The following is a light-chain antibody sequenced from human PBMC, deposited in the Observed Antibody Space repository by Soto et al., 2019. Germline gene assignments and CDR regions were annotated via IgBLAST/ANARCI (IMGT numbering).Light chain of an antibody. J-gene: IGLJ1*01. CDR2: LNN. CDR3: QSYDISLSGYV. Sequence: QSALTQPPSVSAAPGQTVTISCSGSYSNIGNYHVSWYQHLPGTAPRLVIYLNNNRPSGVPDRISGSKSGTSASLAITGLQAEDEADYYCQSYDISLSGYVFGTGTKVTVL. CDR1: YSNIGNYH. V-gene: IGLV1-40*01.